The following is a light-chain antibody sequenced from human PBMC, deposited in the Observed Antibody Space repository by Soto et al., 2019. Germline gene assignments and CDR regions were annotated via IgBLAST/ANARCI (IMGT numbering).Light chain of an antibody. J-gene: IGLJ1*01. V-gene: IGLV2-23*02. CDR3: CSYAGSTSV. CDR1: SSDVGSYNL. CDR2: EVI. Sequence: QSALTQPASVSGSPGQSITISCTGASSDVGSYNLVSWYQQYPGKAPKLVIYEVIKRPSGVSNRFSGSKSGNTASLTISGLQAEDEADYYCCSYAGSTSVFGTGTKVTVL.